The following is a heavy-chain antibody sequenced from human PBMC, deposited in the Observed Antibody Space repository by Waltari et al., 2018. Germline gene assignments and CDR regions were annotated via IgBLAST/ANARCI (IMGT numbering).Heavy chain of an antibody. D-gene: IGHD2-21*02. V-gene: IGHV4-34*01. CDR1: GGSFNGYY. CDR3: ARDARDWEAVDNTYLDS. Sequence: QLRLQQWGAGLLKPSEPLSLTCAVSGGSFNGYYWSWIRQTPGKGLEWIGEVDHSGSANYSPSLKSRVTVSLDTSNKQVSLTLTSVTAADTGIYYCARDARDWEAVDNTYLDSWGQGTLVAVSS. CDR2: VDHSGSA. J-gene: IGHJ4*02.